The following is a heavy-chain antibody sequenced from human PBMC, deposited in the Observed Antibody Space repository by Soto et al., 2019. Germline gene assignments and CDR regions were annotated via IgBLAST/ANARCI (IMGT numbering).Heavy chain of an antibody. CDR3: ARDPAYGHCTSGVCPHGPHYGMGV. CDR1: GGTFSRYA. CDR2: IIPMFGTA. J-gene: IGHJ6*02. V-gene: IGHV1-69*01. D-gene: IGHD2-8*01. Sequence: QVQLVQSGAEVKKPGSSVKVSCKASGGTFSRYAISWVRQAPGQGLEWMGGIIPMFGTANYAQLFQGRVTITADESTSTAYMDLSSLRSEDTAVYSCARDPAYGHCTSGVCPHGPHYGMGVWGQGTTVMVSS.